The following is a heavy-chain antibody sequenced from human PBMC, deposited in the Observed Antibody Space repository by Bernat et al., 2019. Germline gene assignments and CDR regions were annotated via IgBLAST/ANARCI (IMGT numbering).Heavy chain of an antibody. CDR2: ISQSGST. CDR1: TLSMRSAYY. J-gene: IGHJ4*02. D-gene: IGHD4-17*01. V-gene: IGHV4-38-2*01. CDR3: AKVPNPYGDHSDVPIL. Sequence: QVQLQESGPGLVKPSQTLSLTCAVSTLSMRSAYYWVWVRQPPGKGLEWIGSISQSGSTYNSPSIESRVPISIDTSKIQSSLKLTSMTAADTAVYYCAKVPNPYGDHSDVPILWGQGTLVTVSS.